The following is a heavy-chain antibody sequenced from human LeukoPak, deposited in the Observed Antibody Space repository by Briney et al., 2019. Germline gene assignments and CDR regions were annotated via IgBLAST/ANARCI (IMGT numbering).Heavy chain of an antibody. CDR2: IYYSGIT. V-gene: IGHV4-59*01. D-gene: IGHD3-10*01. Sequence: SETLSLTCTVSGGSISSYYWSWIRQPPGKGLEWIGCIYYSGITKYSPSLKSRVTISVDTSKNQFSLRLTSVTAADTAVYYCARTSYHYNSGDYGWYFDYWGQGTLVTVSA. CDR3: ARTSYHYNSGDYGWYFDY. CDR1: GGSISSYY. J-gene: IGHJ4*02.